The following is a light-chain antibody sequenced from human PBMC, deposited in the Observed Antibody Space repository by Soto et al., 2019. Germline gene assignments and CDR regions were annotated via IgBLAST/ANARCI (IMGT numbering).Light chain of an antibody. CDR1: RTVSNN. CDR3: QQRSNWPIT. V-gene: IGKV3-15*01. J-gene: IGKJ5*01. CDR2: YAS. Sequence: DIVMTQSPATLSVSPGERATLSCRASRTVSNNLAWYQQKPGQAPRLLIYYASTRATGIPDRFSGSGSGTEFTLTISSLQSADFAVYYCQQRSNWPITFGQGTRLEIK.